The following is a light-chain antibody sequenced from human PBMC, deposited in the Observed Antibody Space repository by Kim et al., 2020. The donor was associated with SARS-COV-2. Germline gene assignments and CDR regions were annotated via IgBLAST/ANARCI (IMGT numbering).Light chain of an antibody. CDR2: SNI. V-gene: IGLV1-44*01. CDR3: ATWDDSLNGVV. Sequence: QTSTTCCPRSGSPVGCNTVNWYQHGRGTAPNLLTFSNIQRPSAVPDRFSGSKSGTSASLAISGLQSEDEADYYCATWDDSLNGVVFGGGTQLTVL. CDR1: GSPVGCNT. J-gene: IGLJ2*01.